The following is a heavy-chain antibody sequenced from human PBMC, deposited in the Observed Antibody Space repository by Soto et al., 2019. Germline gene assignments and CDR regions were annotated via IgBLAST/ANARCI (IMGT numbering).Heavy chain of an antibody. V-gene: IGHV4-4*02. CDR1: GGSISSSNW. CDR2: IYHSGST. J-gene: IGHJ4*02. D-gene: IGHD3-3*01. CDR3: ARAYYDFWSGYFYYFDY. Sequence: PSETLSLTCAVSGGSISSSNWWSWVRQPPGKGLEWIGEIYHSGSTNYNPSLKSRVTISVDKSKNQFSLKLSSVTAADTAMYYCARAYYDFWSGYFYYFDYWGQGTLVTVSS.